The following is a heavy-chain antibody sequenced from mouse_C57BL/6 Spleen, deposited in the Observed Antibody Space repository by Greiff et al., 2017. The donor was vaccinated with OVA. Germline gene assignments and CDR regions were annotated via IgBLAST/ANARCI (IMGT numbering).Heavy chain of an antibody. CDR2: ISDGGICP. V-gene: IGHV5-4*01. CDR3: ARDGSSYGWYFDV. CDR1: GFSFSSYA. D-gene: IGHD1-1*01. J-gene: IGHJ1*03. Sequence: EVQLVESGGGLVKPGGSLTLSCAASGFSFSSYAMSWVRQTPPTRLVWVATISDGGICPYYPDNLKGRFTISRDNDKNNLYLQMSHLKSEDTAMYYCARDGSSYGWYFDVWGTGTTVTVSS.